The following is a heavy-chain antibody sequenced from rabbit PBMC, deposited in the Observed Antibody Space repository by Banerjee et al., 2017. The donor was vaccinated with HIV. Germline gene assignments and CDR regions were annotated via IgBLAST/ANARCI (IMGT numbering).Heavy chain of an antibody. CDR2: IYTGSSGST. V-gene: IGHV1S40*01. D-gene: IGHD1-1*01. Sequence: QSLEESGGDLVKPGASLTLTCTASGFSFSSSYYMYWVRQAPGKGLEWIACIYTGSSGSTNYASWAKGRFTISKTSPTTVTLQMTSLTAADTATYFCARRLSSSSGGAYNLWGPGTLVTVS. CDR3: ARRLSSSSGGAYNL. CDR1: GFSFSSSYY. J-gene: IGHJ4*01.